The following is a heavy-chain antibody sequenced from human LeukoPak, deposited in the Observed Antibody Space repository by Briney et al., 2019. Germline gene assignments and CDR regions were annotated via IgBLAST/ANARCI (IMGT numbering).Heavy chain of an antibody. CDR3: GRQLELLTELYFYY. Sequence: SEALSLTCTVSGGSLSSNCCYWPWIRQPAGRGLEWVGYIYCSGSTNYTPPPKRRTTTSVDTCKNQCSLKLTSVTAADTAVYYCGRQLELLTELYFYYWGQGTLVTVSS. V-gene: IGHV4-61*05. CDR1: GGSLSSNCCY. D-gene: IGHD1-7*01. J-gene: IGHJ4*02. CDR2: IYCSGST.